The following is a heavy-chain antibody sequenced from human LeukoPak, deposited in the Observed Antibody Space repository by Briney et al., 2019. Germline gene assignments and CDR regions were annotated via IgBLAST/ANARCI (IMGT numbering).Heavy chain of an antibody. CDR2: ISSSGSTI. CDR3: AKSLSLLLDY. J-gene: IGHJ4*02. D-gene: IGHD2-15*01. V-gene: IGHV3-48*04. Sequence: GGSLRLSCAASGFTFSSYSMNWVRQAPGKGLEWVSYISSSGSTIYYADSVKGRFTISRDNAKNSLYLQMNSLRAEDTAVYYCAKSLSLLLDYWGQGTLVTVSS. CDR1: GFTFSSYS.